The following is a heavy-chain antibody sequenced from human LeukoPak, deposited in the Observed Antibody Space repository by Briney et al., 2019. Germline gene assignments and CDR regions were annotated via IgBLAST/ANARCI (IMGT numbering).Heavy chain of an antibody. D-gene: IGHD5-12*01. CDR1: GGSISSGAYY. V-gene: IGHV4-31*03. CDR2: IYYSGST. Sequence: SETLSLTCTVSGGSISSGAYYWSWIRQHPGKGPEWIGYIYYSGSTYYNPSLKSRVTISVDTSKNQFSLRLSSVTAADTAVYYCVSGNGYDFRYFDYWGQGTLVTVSS. CDR3: VSGNGYDFRYFDY. J-gene: IGHJ4*02.